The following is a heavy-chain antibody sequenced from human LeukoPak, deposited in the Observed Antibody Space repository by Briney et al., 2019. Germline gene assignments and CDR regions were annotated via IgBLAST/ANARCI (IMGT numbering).Heavy chain of an antibody. CDR2: ISYDGSNK. J-gene: IGHJ3*02. Sequence: PGGSLRLSCAASGFTFSTYTMHWVRQAPGKGLEWVAVISYDGSNKYYADSVKGRFTISRDNSKNTLYLQMNSLRAEDTAVYYCAKEKKSGYYDSSGYPTPFDIWGQGTMVTVSS. CDR1: GFTFSTYT. V-gene: IGHV3-30*04. D-gene: IGHD3-22*01. CDR3: AKEKKSGYYDSSGYPTPFDI.